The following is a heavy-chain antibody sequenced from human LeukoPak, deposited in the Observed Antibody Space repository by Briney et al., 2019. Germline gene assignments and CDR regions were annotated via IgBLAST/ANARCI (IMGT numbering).Heavy chain of an antibody. D-gene: IGHD3-22*01. Sequence: PSETLSLTCTVSGGSISSGNYYWSWIRQLPGKGLEWIGEINHSGSTNYNPSLKSRVTISVDTSKNQFSLKLSSVTAADTAVYYCASRYYDSSADIWGQGTMVTVSS. CDR1: GGSISSGNYY. V-gene: IGHV4-39*07. CDR3: ASRYYDSSADI. J-gene: IGHJ3*02. CDR2: INHSGST.